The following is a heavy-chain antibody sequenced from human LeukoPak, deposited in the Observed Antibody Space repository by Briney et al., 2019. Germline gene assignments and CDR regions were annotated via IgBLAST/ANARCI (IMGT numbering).Heavy chain of an antibody. CDR3: ARECCSGGICFDY. CDR2: IIPILGIA. J-gene: IGHJ4*02. CDR1: GGTFSSYT. Sequence: SVKVSCKASGGTFSSYTISWVRQAPGQGLEWMGRIIPILGIANYAQKFQGRVTITADKSTSTAYMELSSLRSEDTAVYYCARECCSGGICFDYWGQGTLVTVSS. D-gene: IGHD2-15*01. V-gene: IGHV1-69*04.